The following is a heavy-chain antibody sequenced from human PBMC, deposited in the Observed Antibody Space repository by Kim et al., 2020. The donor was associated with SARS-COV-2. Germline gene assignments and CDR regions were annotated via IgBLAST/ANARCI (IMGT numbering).Heavy chain of an antibody. Sequence: GGSLRLSCAASGFTFSTNWMTWVRQAPGKGLEWVANIKKDGTEKYYVDSVKGRFTVSRDNAKNSLYLQMNSLRAEDTAVYYCAKDRIQLWSDAYDVWGQG. V-gene: IGHV3-7*01. J-gene: IGHJ3*01. D-gene: IGHD5-18*01. CDR3: AKDRIQLWSDAYDV. CDR1: GFTFSTNW. CDR2: IKKDGTEK.